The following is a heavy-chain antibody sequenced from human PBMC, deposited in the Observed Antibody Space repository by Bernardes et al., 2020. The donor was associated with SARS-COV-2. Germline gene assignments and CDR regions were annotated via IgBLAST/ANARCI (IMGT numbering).Heavy chain of an antibody. CDR2: ISAYNGNT. CDR1: GYTFTSYG. Sequence: ASVKVSCKASGYTFTSYGISWVRQAPGQGLEWMGWISAYNGNTNYAQKLQGRVTMTTDTSTSTAYMELRSLRSDDTAVYYCARVGAPGPDWSTIWPIYYYYGMDVWGQGTTVTVSS. D-gene: IGHD3-9*01. CDR3: ARVGAPGPDWSTIWPIYYYYGMDV. J-gene: IGHJ6*02. V-gene: IGHV1-18*01.